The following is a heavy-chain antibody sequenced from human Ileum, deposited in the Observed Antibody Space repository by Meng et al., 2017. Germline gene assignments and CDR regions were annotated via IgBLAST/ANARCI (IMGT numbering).Heavy chain of an antibody. CDR2: IKEDGTQT. V-gene: IGHV3-7*01. D-gene: IGHD5-24*01. J-gene: IGHJ3*02. CDR3: ARRALRVDYNYNGFDI. Sequence: GGSLRLSCATSGFIFSNYWMNWVRQGPGKGLEWVADIKEDGTQTNTGDSVKGRFTIARDNAKGSLYLQMNSLRAEDTAVYYCARRALRVDYNYNGFDIWGQGTLVTVSS. CDR1: GFIFSNYW.